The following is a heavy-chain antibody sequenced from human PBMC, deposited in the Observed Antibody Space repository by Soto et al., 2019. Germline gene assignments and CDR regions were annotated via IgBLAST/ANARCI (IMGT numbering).Heavy chain of an antibody. D-gene: IGHD6-19*01. CDR3: ARSAPYSSGWYAYYYYGMDV. CDR2: IYPGDSDT. V-gene: IGHV5-51*01. Sequence: PGASLKISCKGSGYSFTSYWIGWVRQMPGKGLEWMGIIYPGDSDTRYSPSFQGQVTISADKSISTAYLQWSSLKASDTAMYYCARSAPYSSGWYAYYYYGMDVWGQGTTVTVSS. CDR1: GYSFTSYW. J-gene: IGHJ6*02.